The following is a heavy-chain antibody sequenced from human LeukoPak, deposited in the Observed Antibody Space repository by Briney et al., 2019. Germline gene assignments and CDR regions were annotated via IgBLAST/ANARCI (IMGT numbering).Heavy chain of an antibody. CDR3: ARHDALRWFDP. V-gene: IGHV4-39*01. D-gene: IGHD3-16*02. J-gene: IGHJ5*02. Sequence: SETLSLTCTVPGGSIRNNYWGWIRQPPGKGLEWIGSIYYSGRTYYNPSLKSRVTISVDTSKNQFSLKVSSVTAADTAVHYCARHDALRWFDPWGQGILVTVSS. CDR1: GGSIRNNY. CDR2: IYYSGRT.